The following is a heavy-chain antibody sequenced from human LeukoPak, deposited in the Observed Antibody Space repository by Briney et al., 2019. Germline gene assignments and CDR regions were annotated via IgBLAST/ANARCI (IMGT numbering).Heavy chain of an antibody. Sequence: GGSLRLSCAASGFTFSLYWMHWVRQAPGEGLVWVSRIEGGGTSTNYADFVKGRFTISRDNAKNSLYLQMNSLRAEDTAVYYCARDRSRIAAAGTSDYWGQGTLVTVSS. CDR2: IEGGGTST. V-gene: IGHV3-74*01. J-gene: IGHJ4*02. CDR1: GFTFSLYW. CDR3: ARDRSRIAAAGTSDY. D-gene: IGHD6-13*01.